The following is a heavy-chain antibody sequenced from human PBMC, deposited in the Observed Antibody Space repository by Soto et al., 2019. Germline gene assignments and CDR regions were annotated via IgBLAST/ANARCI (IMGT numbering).Heavy chain of an antibody. CDR2: MNPNSGNS. D-gene: IGHD6-19*01. J-gene: IGHJ4*02. CDR1: GYTFTSYD. V-gene: IGHV1-8*01. CDR3: SRGSSGWYDY. Sequence: QVQLVQSGAEVKKPGASVKVSCKASGYTFTSYDINWVRQATGQGLEWMAWMNPNSGNSGYAQKFQGRVTMTMDTSISTVYMELSSLRSEDTAVYYCSRGSSGWYDYWGQGTLITVSS.